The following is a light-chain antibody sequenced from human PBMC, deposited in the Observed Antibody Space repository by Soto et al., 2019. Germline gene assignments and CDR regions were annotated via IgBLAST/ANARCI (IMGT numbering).Light chain of an antibody. CDR1: QSVSSN. CDR3: QQYNNWPPWT. V-gene: IGKV3-15*01. Sequence: EIVMTQSPATLSVSPGERATLSCRASQSVSSNLAWYQQKTGQAPRLLIYGASTRVTGIPARFSGSGSGTEFSLTISNLQSEDFAVYYCQQYNNWPPWTFGQGTKVEIK. CDR2: GAS. J-gene: IGKJ1*01.